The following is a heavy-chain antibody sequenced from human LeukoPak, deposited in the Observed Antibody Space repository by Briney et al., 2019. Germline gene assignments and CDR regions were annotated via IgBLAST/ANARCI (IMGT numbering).Heavy chain of an antibody. CDR2: ISSSSSYI. Sequence: GGSLRLSCAASGFTFSSDSMNWVRQAPGKGLQWVSSISSSSSYIYYADSVKGRFTISRDNAKNSLYLQMNSLRAEDTAVYYCARSAYYDRDFDYWGQGTLVTVSS. CDR3: ARSAYYDRDFDY. V-gene: IGHV3-21*01. CDR1: GFTFSSDS. J-gene: IGHJ4*02. D-gene: IGHD3-3*01.